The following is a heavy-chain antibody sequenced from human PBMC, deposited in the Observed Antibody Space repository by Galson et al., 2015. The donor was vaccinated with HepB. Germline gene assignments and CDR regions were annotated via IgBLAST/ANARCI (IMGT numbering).Heavy chain of an antibody. CDR1: GFTFSNAW. J-gene: IGHJ5*02. CDR3: TTDIVVVWGWFDP. CDR2: IKSKTDGGTT. D-gene: IGHD2-15*01. V-gene: IGHV3-15*01. Sequence: LRLSCAASGFTFSNAWMSWVRQARGKGLEWVGRIKSKTDGGTTDYAAPVKGRFTISRDDSKNTLYLQMNSLKTEDTAVYYCTTDIVVVWGWFDPWGQGTLVTVSS.